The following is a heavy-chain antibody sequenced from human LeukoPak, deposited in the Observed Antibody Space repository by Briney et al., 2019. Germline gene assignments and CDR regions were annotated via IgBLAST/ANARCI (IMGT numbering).Heavy chain of an antibody. J-gene: IGHJ5*02. Sequence: GASVKVSCKASGYTFTGYYMNWVRQAPGQGLEWMGWINPNSGDTHYLQKFQGRVTVTRDTSISTAYMELSRLRSDDTAVYYCARDPVVGAKGVWFDPWGQGTLVTVSS. V-gene: IGHV1-2*02. D-gene: IGHD2-15*01. CDR2: INPNSGDT. CDR3: ARDPVVGAKGVWFDP. CDR1: GYTFTGYY.